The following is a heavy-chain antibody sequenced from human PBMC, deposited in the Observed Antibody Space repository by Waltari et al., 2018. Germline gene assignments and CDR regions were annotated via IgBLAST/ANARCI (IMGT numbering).Heavy chain of an antibody. D-gene: IGHD2-2*01. CDR1: GGSISSYY. CDR3: ARGVPIGVVPAAMGFDI. J-gene: IGHJ3*02. Sequence: QVQLQASGPGLVKPSETLSLTCTVSGGSISSYYWSWIRQPAGKGLEWIGRIYTSGVTNYNPSRKSRVTMSVDTAKNQFSLKLGSVTAADTAVYYFARGVPIGVVPAAMGFDIWGQGTMVTVSS. V-gene: IGHV4-4*07. CDR2: IYTSGVT.